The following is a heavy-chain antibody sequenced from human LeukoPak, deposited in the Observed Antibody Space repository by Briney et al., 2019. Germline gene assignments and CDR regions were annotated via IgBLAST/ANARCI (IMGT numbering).Heavy chain of an antibody. J-gene: IGHJ4*02. CDR3: AKVEEGISSIAVDY. D-gene: IGHD6-6*01. V-gene: IGHV3-23*01. CDR2: ISGSGGST. Sequence: GGSLRLSCAASGSTFSSYAMSWVRQAPGKGLEWVSAISGSGGSTYYADSVKGRFTISRDNSKNTLYLQMNSLRAEDTAVYYCAKVEEGISSIAVDYWGQGTLVTVSS. CDR1: GSTFSSYA.